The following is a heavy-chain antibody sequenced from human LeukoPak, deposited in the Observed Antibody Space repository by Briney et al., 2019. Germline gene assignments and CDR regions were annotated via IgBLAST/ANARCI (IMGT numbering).Heavy chain of an antibody. D-gene: IGHD3-22*01. V-gene: IGHV3-48*03. CDR2: ISSSGSTI. Sequence: PGGSLRLSCAASGFTFSSYEMNWVRQAPGKGLEWVSYISSSGSTIYYADSVKGRFTISRDNAKNSLYLQMNSLRAEDTAVYYCARGRGYYDSSGYYGNWGQGTLVTVSS. CDR3: ARGRGYYDSSGYYGN. CDR1: GFTFSSYE. J-gene: IGHJ4*02.